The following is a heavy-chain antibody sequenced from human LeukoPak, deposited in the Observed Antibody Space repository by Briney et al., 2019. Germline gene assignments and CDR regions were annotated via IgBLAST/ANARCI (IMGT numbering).Heavy chain of an antibody. J-gene: IGHJ4*02. CDR1: GFTFSSYG. D-gene: IGHD3-10*01. CDR3: AKDVGYYGSGSYYSD. Sequence: SGGSLRLSCAASGFTFSSYGMHWVRQAPGKGLEWVAVISNDGIKKYYADSVKGRFTISRDNSKNTLYLQMNSLRVEDTAVYYCAKDVGYYGSGSYYSDWGQATLVTVSS. V-gene: IGHV3-30*18. CDR2: ISNDGIKK.